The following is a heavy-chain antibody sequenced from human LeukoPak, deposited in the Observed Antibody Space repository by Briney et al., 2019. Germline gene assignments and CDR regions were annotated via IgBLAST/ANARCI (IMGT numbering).Heavy chain of an antibody. V-gene: IGHV1-2*02. D-gene: IGHD3-10*01. CDR2: INPNSGGT. Sequence: GASVKVSCKASGYTFTGYYMHWVRQAPGQGLEWMGWINPNSGGTNYAQKFQGRVTMTRDTSISTAYMELSRLRSDDTAVYYCAREGYAGSGSYHNWFDPWGQGTLVTVSS. J-gene: IGHJ5*02. CDR1: GYTFTGYY. CDR3: AREGYAGSGSYHNWFDP.